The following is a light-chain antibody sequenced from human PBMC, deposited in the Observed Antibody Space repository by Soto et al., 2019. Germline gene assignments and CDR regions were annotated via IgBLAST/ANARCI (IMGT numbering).Light chain of an antibody. CDR2: AES. J-gene: IGKJ2*01. CDR1: QSINSY. V-gene: IGKV1-39*01. Sequence: DIQMTQSQSFLSASVGVRVTITCLARQSINSYLNWYQQKPGKAPKLLLYAESSLQSGIPSRFSGSGSGTEFTLTISSVQSEYFVTYCGQQSYSTPMYTFGQGNKLEIK. CDR3: QQSYSTPMYT.